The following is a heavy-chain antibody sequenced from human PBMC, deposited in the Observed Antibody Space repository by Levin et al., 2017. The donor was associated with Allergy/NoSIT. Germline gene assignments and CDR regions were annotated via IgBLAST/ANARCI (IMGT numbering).Heavy chain of an antibody. CDR3: ARAEYYYDSSGYRYHYFDY. V-gene: IGHV4-31*03. Sequence: PSETLSLTCTVSGGSISSGGYYWSWIRQHPGKGLEWIGYIYYSGSTYYNPSLKSRVTISVDTSKNQFSLKLSSVTAADTAVYYCARAEYYYDSSGYRYHYFDYWGQGTLVTVSS. CDR2: IYYSGST. J-gene: IGHJ4*02. CDR1: GGSISSGGYY. D-gene: IGHD3-22*01.